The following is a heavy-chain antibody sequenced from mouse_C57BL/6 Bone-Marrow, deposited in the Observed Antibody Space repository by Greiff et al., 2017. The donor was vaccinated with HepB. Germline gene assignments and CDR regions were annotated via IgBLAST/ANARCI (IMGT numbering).Heavy chain of an antibody. V-gene: IGHV1-76*01. J-gene: IGHJ2*01. CDR3: ARCTMVTFFDY. CDR2: IYPGSGNT. D-gene: IGHD2-2*01. CDR1: GYTFTDYY. Sequence: QVHVKQSGAELVRPGASVKLSCKASGYTFTDYYINWVKQRPGQGLEWIARIYPGSGNTYYNEKFKGKATLTAEKSSSTAYMQLSSLTSEDSAVYFCARCTMVTFFDYWGQGTTLTVSS.